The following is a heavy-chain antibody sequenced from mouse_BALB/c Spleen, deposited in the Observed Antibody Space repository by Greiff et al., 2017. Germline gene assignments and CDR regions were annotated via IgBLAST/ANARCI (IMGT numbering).Heavy chain of an antibody. CDR1: GYSITSGYY. Sequence: EVQLVESGPGLVKPSQSLSLTCSVTGYSITSGYYWNWIRQFPGNKLEWMGYISYDGSNNYNPSLKNRISITRDTSKNQFFLKLNSVTTEDTATYYCARWALYDSWFAYWGQGTLVTVSA. CDR3: ARWALYDSWFAY. CDR2: ISYDGSN. J-gene: IGHJ3*01. V-gene: IGHV3-6*02. D-gene: IGHD2-3*01.